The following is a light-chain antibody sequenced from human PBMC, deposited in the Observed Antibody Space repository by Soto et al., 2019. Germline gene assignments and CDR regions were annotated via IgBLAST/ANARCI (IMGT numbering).Light chain of an antibody. CDR3: TSYTSSSTPV. CDR1: SSDVGGYNY. CDR2: EVS. Sequence: LTQPASVSGSPGQAITISCTGTSSDVGGYNYVSWYQQHPGKAPKLMIYEVSNRPSGVSDRFSGSKSGNTASLTISGLQAEDEADYYCTSYTSSSTPVFGTGTKVTVL. V-gene: IGLV2-14*01. J-gene: IGLJ1*01.